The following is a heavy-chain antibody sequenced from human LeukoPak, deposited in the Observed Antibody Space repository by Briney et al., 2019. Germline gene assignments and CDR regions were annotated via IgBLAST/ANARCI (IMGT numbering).Heavy chain of an antibody. CDR3: ARDQGSGWFDP. Sequence: SQTLSLTCTVSGGSISSGSYYWSWIRQPAGRGLDWIGRIANSGSTNYNPSLKSRLTLSLDTSRNQFSLRLTSVTAADTAIYYCARDQGSGWFDPWGQGTLVTVSS. CDR2: IANSGST. J-gene: IGHJ5*02. CDR1: GGSISSGSYY. V-gene: IGHV4-61*02.